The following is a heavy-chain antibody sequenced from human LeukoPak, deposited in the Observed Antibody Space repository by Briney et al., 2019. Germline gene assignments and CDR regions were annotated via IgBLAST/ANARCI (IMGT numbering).Heavy chain of an antibody. D-gene: IGHD3-3*01. V-gene: IGHV1-18*01. Sequence: GSSVKVSCKASGYTFTSYGISWVRQAPGQGLEWMGWISAYNGNTNYAQKLQGRVTMTTDTSTSTAYMELRSLRSDDTAVYYCARVGRFLEWLLWDYWGQGTLVTVSS. CDR3: ARVGRFLEWLLWDY. CDR2: ISAYNGNT. CDR1: GYTFTSYG. J-gene: IGHJ4*02.